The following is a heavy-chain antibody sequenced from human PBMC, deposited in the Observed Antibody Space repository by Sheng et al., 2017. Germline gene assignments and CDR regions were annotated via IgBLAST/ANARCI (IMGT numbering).Heavy chain of an antibody. V-gene: IGHV3-74*01. CDR2: INSDGSST. Sequence: EVQLVESGGGLVQPGGSLRLSCAASGFTFSSYWMHWVRQAPGKGLVWVSRINSDGSSTSYADSVKGRFTISRDNAKNTLYLQMNSLRAEDTAVYYCASWIQLWTAFDIWGQGTMVTVSS. CDR1: GFTFSSYW. D-gene: IGHD5-18*01. J-gene: IGHJ3*02. CDR3: ASWIQLWTAFDI.